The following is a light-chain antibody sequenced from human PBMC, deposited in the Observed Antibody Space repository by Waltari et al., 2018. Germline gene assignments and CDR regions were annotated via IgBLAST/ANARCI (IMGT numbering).Light chain of an antibody. Sequence: IVLTQSPGTLSLSLGETATVSCRASQSVSRALAWYQQKPGQAPRLLIYGASTRATGIPDRFSGSGSGTDFSLTISRLEPDDFAVYYCQHYVRLPVTFGQGTTVEI. J-gene: IGKJ1*01. V-gene: IGKV3-20*01. CDR2: GAS. CDR1: QSVSRA. CDR3: QHYVRLPVT.